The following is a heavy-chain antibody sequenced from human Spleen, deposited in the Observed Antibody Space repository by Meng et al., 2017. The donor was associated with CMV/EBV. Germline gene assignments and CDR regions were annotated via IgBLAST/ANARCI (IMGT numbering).Heavy chain of an antibody. CDR1: GGSISSNTHY. Sequence: SETLSLTCSVSGGSISSNTHYWAWIRQPPGKGLEWIGMIFHSGRTYYNPSLKTRVTLSVDTSNNQFSLKLGSVTASDTAVYYCARAHDYSNPFDYWGQGTLVTVSS. J-gene: IGHJ4*02. CDR3: ARAHDYSNPFDY. CDR2: IFHSGRT. V-gene: IGHV4-39*07. D-gene: IGHD4-11*01.